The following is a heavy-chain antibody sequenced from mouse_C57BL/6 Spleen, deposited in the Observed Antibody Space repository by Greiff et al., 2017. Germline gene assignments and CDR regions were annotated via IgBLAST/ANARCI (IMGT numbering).Heavy chain of an antibody. V-gene: IGHV5-4*01. D-gene: IGHD1-1*01. CDR1: GFTFSSYA. CDR3: ARDVNYYGSSYIDY. CDR2: ISDGGSYT. Sequence: EVKLMESGGGLVKPGGSLKLSCAASGFTFSSYAMSWVRQTPEKRLEWVATISDGGSYTYYPDNVKGRFTISRDNAKNNLYLQMSHLKSEDTAMXYCARDVNYYGSSYIDYWGQGTTLTVSS. J-gene: IGHJ2*01.